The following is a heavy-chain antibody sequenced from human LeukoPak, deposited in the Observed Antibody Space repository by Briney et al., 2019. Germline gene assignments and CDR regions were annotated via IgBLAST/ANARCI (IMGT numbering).Heavy chain of an antibody. CDR1: GGSFSGYY. V-gene: IGHV4-34*01. D-gene: IGHD3-10*01. CDR2: INHSGST. CDR3: ARVGELLWFGELFKNYYYMDV. Sequence: SETLSLTCAVYGGSFSGYYWSWIRQPPGKGLEWIGEINHSGSTNYNPSLKSRVTISVDTSKNQFSLKLSSVTAADTAVYYCARVGELLWFGELFKNYYYMDVWGKGTTVTVSS. J-gene: IGHJ6*03.